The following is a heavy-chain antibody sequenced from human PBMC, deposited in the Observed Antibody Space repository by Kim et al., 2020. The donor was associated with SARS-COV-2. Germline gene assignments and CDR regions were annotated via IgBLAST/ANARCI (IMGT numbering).Heavy chain of an antibody. CDR1: GGSINYYY. V-gene: IGHV4-59*08. CDR3: ARHDVIAVVANGFGP. J-gene: IGHJ5*02. D-gene: IGHD2-15*01. Sequence: SETLSLTCSVSGGSINYYYWSWIRQPPGQGLEWIGYIYYVGTTNYNPSLESRVSMSVDTSKNQFSLELSSVTAADTAVYYCARHDVIAVVANGFGPWGQGTLVTVSP. CDR2: IYYVGTT.